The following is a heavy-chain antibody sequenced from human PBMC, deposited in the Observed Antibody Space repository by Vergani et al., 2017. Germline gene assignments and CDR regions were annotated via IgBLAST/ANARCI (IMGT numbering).Heavy chain of an antibody. CDR1: GFTFSSYA. CDR2: ISGSGGST. D-gene: IGHD5-12*01. J-gene: IGHJ6*02. CDR3: ALYSGYDRSYYYYYGMDV. Sequence: EVQLLESGGGLVQPGGSRRLSCAASGFTFSSYAMSWVRQAPGKGLEWVSAISGSGGSTYYADSVKGRFTISRDNSKNTLYLQMNSLRAEDTAVYYCALYSGYDRSYYYYYGMDVWGQGTTVTVSS. V-gene: IGHV3-23*01.